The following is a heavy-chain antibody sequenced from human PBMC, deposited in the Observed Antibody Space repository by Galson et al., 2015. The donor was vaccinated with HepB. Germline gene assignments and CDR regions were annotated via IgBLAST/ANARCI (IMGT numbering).Heavy chain of an antibody. CDR3: ARKSWGAHDY. J-gene: IGHJ4*02. CDR1: GFSLSTSGMR. CDR2: IDWDDDK. V-gene: IGHV2-70*04. D-gene: IGHD7-27*01. Sequence: PALVKPTQTLTLTCTFSGFSLSTSGMRVSWFRQPPGKALEWLARIDWDDDKFYSTSLKTRLTISKDTSKNQVVLIMTNMDPVDTATYYCARKSWGAHDYWGQGSLVTVSS.